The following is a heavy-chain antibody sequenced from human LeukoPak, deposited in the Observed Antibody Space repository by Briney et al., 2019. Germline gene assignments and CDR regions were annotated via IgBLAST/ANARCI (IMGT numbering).Heavy chain of an antibody. V-gene: IGHV3-53*01. Sequence: PGGSLRLSCAASGFTVSSNYMSWVRQAPGKGLEWVSVIYSGGSTYYADSVKGRSTISRDNSKNTLYLQMNSLRAEDTAVYYCAKYLVGSGSSFDYWGQGTLVTVSS. D-gene: IGHD3-10*01. CDR3: AKYLVGSGSSFDY. J-gene: IGHJ4*02. CDR2: IYSGGST. CDR1: GFTVSSNY.